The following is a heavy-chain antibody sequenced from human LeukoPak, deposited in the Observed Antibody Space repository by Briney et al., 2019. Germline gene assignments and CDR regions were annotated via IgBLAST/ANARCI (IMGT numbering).Heavy chain of an antibody. CDR2: ISTSSRTI. J-gene: IGHJ4*02. Sequence: PGGSLRLSCAVSGFNFSTYNMNWVRQAPGKGLEWVSYISTSSRTIYYADSVKGRFTISRDNAKNSLYLQMNSLRAEDTAVYYCARDGYDFWSDYPTTLDYWGQGTLVTLSS. CDR1: GFNFSTYN. CDR3: ARDGYDFWSDYPTTLDY. V-gene: IGHV3-48*01. D-gene: IGHD3-3*01.